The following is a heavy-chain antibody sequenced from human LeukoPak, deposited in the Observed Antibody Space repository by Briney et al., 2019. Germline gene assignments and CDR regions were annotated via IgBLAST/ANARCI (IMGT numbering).Heavy chain of an antibody. Sequence: GGSLRLSCAGSGFTFSNAWMSWVRQAPGKGLEWVGRIKSKTDGGTTDYAAPVKGRFTISRDDSKNTLYLQMNSLKTEDTAVYYCTTDYLYYYDKDFNYWGQGTLVTVSS. D-gene: IGHD3-22*01. J-gene: IGHJ4*02. CDR2: IKSKTDGGTT. CDR1: GFTFSNAW. CDR3: TTDYLYYYDKDFNY. V-gene: IGHV3-15*01.